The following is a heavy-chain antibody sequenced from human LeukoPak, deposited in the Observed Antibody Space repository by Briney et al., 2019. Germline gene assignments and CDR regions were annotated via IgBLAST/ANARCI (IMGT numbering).Heavy chain of an antibody. CDR3: TRHRTPNWSAYSTPTFHY. CDR1: GFTFSDYY. D-gene: IGHD4-11*01. J-gene: IGHJ4*02. CDR2: ISYDGTNK. Sequence: PGGSLRLSCAASGFTFSDYYMSWIRQAPGKGLEWVAVISYDGTNKNYADSVKGRFTISRDYSKNTLYLQLNSLRAEDTAVYYCTRHRTPNWSAYSTPTFHYWGQGTLVTVSS. V-gene: IGHV3-30*03.